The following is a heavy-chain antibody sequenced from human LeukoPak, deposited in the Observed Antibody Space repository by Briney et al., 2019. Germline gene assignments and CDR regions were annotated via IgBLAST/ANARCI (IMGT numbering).Heavy chain of an antibody. J-gene: IGHJ3*02. Sequence: SETLSLTCAVSGGSISSSNWWSWVRQPPGKGLEWIGEIYHSGSTNYNPSLKSRVTISVDKSKNQFSLKLSSVTAADTAVYYCARDQGDDYGDSGGAFDIWGQGTMVTVSS. D-gene: IGHD4-17*01. CDR2: IYHSGST. V-gene: IGHV4-4*02. CDR3: ARDQGDDYGDSGGAFDI. CDR1: GGSISSSNW.